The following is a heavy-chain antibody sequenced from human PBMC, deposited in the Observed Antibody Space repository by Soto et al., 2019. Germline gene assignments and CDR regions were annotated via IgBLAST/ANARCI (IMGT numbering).Heavy chain of an antibody. CDR1: GYSFTNYW. CDR3: ARAMVRGKNYYGVDV. CDR2: IYPGDSDT. Sequence: EVQLVQSGAEVKKPGESLKISCKGSGYSFTNYWIGWVRQMPGKGLEWMGIIYPGDSDTRYSPSFQGQVTISADKSIRTAYLQWSSLKASDTAMYYCARAMVRGKNYYGVDVWAQGTTVTVSS. J-gene: IGHJ6*02. V-gene: IGHV5-51*03. D-gene: IGHD3-10*01.